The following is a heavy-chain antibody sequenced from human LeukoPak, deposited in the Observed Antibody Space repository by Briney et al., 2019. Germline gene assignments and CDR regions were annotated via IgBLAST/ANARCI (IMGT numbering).Heavy chain of an antibody. CDR3: AKDRPNFYENSGHYYRRDGDS. V-gene: IGHV3-23*01. J-gene: IGHJ5*01. Sequence: GGSVTLSCAASGFTFYMYAMSWVRQAPGKGLEWVASMCGTAGCTFYPDSVKGRFTISRDNSKNILYLQMNSLRAEDTAIYYCAKDRPNFYENSGHYYRRDGDSWGQGTLVTVSS. CDR2: MCGTAGCT. CDR1: GFTFYMYA. D-gene: IGHD3-22*01.